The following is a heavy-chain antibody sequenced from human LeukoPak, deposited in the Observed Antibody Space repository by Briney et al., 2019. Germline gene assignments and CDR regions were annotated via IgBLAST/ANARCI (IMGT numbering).Heavy chain of an antibody. CDR1: GYTFTGYY. D-gene: IGHD3-22*01. V-gene: IGHV1-2*02. Sequence: GASVKVSCKASGYTFTGYYMHWVRQAPGQGLEWMGWINPNSGGTNYAQKFQGRVTMTRDTSISTAYMELSRLRSDDTAVYYCARADPFFDSIGYHYAFDIWGQGTMVTVSS. J-gene: IGHJ3*02. CDR3: ARADPFFDSIGYHYAFDI. CDR2: INPNSGGT.